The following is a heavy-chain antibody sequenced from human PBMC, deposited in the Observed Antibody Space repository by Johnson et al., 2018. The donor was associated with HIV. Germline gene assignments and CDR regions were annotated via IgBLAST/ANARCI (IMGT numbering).Heavy chain of an antibody. V-gene: IGHV3-30*02. D-gene: IGHD1-26*01. J-gene: IGHJ3*02. CDR2: IRYDGSNK. Sequence: QVQLVESGGGVVQPGGSLRLSCAASGFTFSSYGMHWVRQAPGKGLEWVAFIRYDGSNKYYADSVKGRFTIYRDNSKNTLYLQMNSLRAEDTAVYYCAKSTWELRHLDAFDIWGQGTMVTVSS. CDR3: AKSTWELRHLDAFDI. CDR1: GFTFSSYG.